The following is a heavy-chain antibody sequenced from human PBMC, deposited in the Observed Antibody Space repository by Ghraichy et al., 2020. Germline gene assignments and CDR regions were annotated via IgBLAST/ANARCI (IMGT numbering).Heavy chain of an antibody. CDR1: GGSISGGGYY. J-gene: IGHJ4*02. CDR3: ARASGYSYGSIY. CDR2: IYYSGST. Sequence: SETLSLTCTVSGGSISGGGYYWSWIRQHPGKGLEWIGYIYYSGSTYYNPSLKSRVTISVDTSKNQFSLKLSSVTAADTAMYYCARASGYSYGSIYWGQGTLVTVSS. D-gene: IGHD5-18*01. V-gene: IGHV4-31*03.